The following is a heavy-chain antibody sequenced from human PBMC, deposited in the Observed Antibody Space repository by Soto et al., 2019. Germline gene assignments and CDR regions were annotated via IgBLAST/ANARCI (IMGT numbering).Heavy chain of an antibody. V-gene: IGHV1-18*01. CDR1: GYRFTSYG. D-gene: IGHD4-17*01. Sequence: QVQLVQSGAEVKKPGASVKVSCKASGYRFTSYGISWVRQAPGQGLEWMGWISVSNGKTNYAQKFQGRVTMTTDTSTRTAYIELGRLRSDDTAVYYCARAAIGDPTLFDPWGQGTLVTVSS. CDR2: ISVSNGKT. J-gene: IGHJ5*02. CDR3: ARAAIGDPTLFDP.